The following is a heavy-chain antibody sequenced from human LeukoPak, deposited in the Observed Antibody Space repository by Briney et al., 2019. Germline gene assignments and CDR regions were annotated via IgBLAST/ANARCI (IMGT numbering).Heavy chain of an antibody. D-gene: IGHD5-12*01. J-gene: IGHJ3*02. V-gene: IGHV4-59*01. Sequence: SETLSLTCTVSGGSISSYYWSWIRQPPGKGLEWIGYIYYSGSTNYNPSLKSRVTISVDTSKNQFSLKLSSVTAADTAVYYCAREGTRGYSGPDPSDAFDIWGQGTMVTVSS. CDR2: IYYSGST. CDR1: GGSISSYY. CDR3: AREGTRGYSGPDPSDAFDI.